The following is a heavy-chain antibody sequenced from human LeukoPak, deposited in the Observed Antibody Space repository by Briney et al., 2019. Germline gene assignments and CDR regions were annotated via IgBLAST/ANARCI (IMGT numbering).Heavy chain of an antibody. J-gene: IGHJ4*02. V-gene: IGHV3-7*03. Sequence: GGSLRLSCAASGFTFSSYWMSWVRQAPGKGLEWAANIKPDGSEKYYVDSVKGRFTISRDNAKNSLYLQMNSLRAEDTAVYYCARDSLGDLYFDYWGQGTLVTVSS. D-gene: IGHD4-17*01. CDR1: GFTFSSYW. CDR2: IKPDGSEK. CDR3: ARDSLGDLYFDY.